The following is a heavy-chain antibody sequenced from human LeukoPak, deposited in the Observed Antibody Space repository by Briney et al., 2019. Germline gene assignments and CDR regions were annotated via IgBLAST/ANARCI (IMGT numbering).Heavy chain of an antibody. V-gene: IGHV1-3*04. D-gene: IGHD6-19*01. Sequence: ASVKVSCKASGYTFTCCAIHWVRQAPGQRLEWMGWTNTDNGDTKYSQRFQGRVTITRDTSASTAYMELSSLRSEDTAVYYCATRPGIAVAGFDFWGQGTLVTVSS. J-gene: IGHJ4*02. CDR1: GYTFTCCA. CDR2: TNTDNGDT. CDR3: ATRPGIAVAGFDF.